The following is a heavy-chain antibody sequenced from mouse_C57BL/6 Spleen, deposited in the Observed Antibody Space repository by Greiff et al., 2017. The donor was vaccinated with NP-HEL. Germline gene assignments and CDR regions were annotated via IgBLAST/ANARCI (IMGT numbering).Heavy chain of an antibody. Sequence: EVQLQQSGPELVKPGASVKMSCKASGYTFTDYNMHWVKQSHGKSLEWIGYINPNNGGTSYNQKFKGKATLTVNKSSSTAYMELRSLTSEDSAVYYCAISLYGNYVAYWGQGTLVTVSA. CDR3: AISLYGNYVAY. D-gene: IGHD2-1*01. V-gene: IGHV1-22*01. J-gene: IGHJ3*01. CDR2: INPNNGGT. CDR1: GYTFTDYN.